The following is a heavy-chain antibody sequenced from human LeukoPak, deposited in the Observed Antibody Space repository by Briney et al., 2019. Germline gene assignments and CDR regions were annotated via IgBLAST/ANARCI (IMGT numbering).Heavy chain of an antibody. J-gene: IGHJ4*02. V-gene: IGHV1-18*01. D-gene: IGHD3-22*01. CDR2: ISAYNGNT. CDR1: GGTFSSYA. CDR3: ARFRDSSGYYRN. Sequence: ASVKVSCKASGGTFSSYAISWVRQAPGQGLEWMGWISAYNGNTNYAQKLQGRVTMTTDTSTSTAYTELRSLRSDDTAVYYCARFRDSSGYYRNWGQGTLVTVSS.